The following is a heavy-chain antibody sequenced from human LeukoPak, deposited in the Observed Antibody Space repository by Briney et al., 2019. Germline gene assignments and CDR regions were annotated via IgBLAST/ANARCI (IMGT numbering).Heavy chain of an antibody. CDR2: VYYRGST. Sequence: SETLSLTCTISGGXLTSYYCSWIRQPPGKGLEWIGYVYYRGSTYYNPSLKSRVTISVDTSKKQFSLKLTSVTAADTAVYYCARDLDHGGNSVWYFDLWGRGTMVTVSS. D-gene: IGHD4-23*01. V-gene: IGHV4-59*01. J-gene: IGHJ2*01. CDR1: GGXLTSYY. CDR3: ARDLDHGGNSVWYFDL.